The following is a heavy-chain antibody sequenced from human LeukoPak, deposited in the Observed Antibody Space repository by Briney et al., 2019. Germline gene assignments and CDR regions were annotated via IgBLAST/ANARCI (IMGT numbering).Heavy chain of an antibody. CDR3: TTLPPCNYYDSSGYYFDF. CDR2: IKSKTDGGTT. J-gene: IGHJ4*02. V-gene: IGHV3-15*01. Sequence: GGSLRLSCAASGFTLSKAWMSWVGQAPGTGLEGVGRIKSKTDGGTTDYAAPVKGRFTISRDDSKNTLYLQMNSLKTEDTAVYYCTTLPPCNYYDSSGYYFDFWGQGTLVTVSS. D-gene: IGHD3-22*01. CDR1: GFTLSKAW.